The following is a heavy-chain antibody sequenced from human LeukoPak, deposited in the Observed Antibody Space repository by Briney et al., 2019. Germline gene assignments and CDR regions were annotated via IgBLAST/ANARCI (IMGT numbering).Heavy chain of an antibody. D-gene: IGHD3-10*01. CDR1: GFTFGTYD. V-gene: IGHV3-13*01. CDR2: IDTAGDT. Sequence: GRSLRLSCAASGFTFGTYDMHWVRQATGKGLEWVSGIDTAGDTYYPGSVKGRFTISRENAKNSLYLQMNSLRAGDTAVYYCTRVSSVGVISDAFDIWGQGTLVTVSS. CDR3: TRVSSVGVISDAFDI. J-gene: IGHJ3*02.